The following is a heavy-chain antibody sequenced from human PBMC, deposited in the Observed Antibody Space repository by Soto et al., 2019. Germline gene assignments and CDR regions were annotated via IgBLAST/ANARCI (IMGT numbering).Heavy chain of an antibody. CDR1: GFTFSSCA. J-gene: IGHJ4*02. CDR3: ANLEKYASDY. CDR2: MSGSGGIT. D-gene: IGHD2-2*01. Sequence: GGSLRLSCAASGFTFSSCAMSWFRQAPGKGVEWVSVMSGSGGITKYVESVKGRFTISRDNSKNTLYLQMNSLRAEDTAVYYCANLEKYASDYWGQGTLVTVSS. V-gene: IGHV3-23*01.